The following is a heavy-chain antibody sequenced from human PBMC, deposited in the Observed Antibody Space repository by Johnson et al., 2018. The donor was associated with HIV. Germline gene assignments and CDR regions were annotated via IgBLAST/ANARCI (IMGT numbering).Heavy chain of an antibody. CDR2: IGTAGDT. Sequence: VQLVESGGGVVQPGRSLRLSCAASGFTFSSYDMHWVRQATGKGLEWVSAIGTAGDTYYPASVKGRFTISRVNAKNSLYLQMNSLRAEDTAVYYCAFRHNWNYGDVFDIWGQGTLVTVSS. J-gene: IGHJ3*02. D-gene: IGHD1-7*01. V-gene: IGHV3-13*01. CDR3: AFRHNWNYGDVFDI. CDR1: GFTFSSYD.